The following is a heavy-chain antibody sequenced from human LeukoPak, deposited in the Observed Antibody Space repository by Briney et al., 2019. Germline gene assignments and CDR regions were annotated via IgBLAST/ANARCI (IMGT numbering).Heavy chain of an antibody. CDR2: IYYTGNT. J-gene: IGHJ4*02. CDR1: GDSIIGYY. CDR3: ARDAYDILTGLDY. V-gene: IGHV4-39*07. Sequence: SETLSLTCSVSGDSIIGYYWGWIRQPPGKGLEWIGNIYYTGNTYYNSSLKSRVTISLDTSKNQFSLKLSSVTAADTAVYYCARDAYDILTGLDYWGQGTLVTVSS. D-gene: IGHD3-9*01.